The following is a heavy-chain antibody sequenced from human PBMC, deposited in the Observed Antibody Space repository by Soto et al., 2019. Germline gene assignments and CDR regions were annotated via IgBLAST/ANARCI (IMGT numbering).Heavy chain of an antibody. J-gene: IGHJ4*02. CDR3: ARGPPFGY. V-gene: IGHV4-30-2*01. Sequence: SETLSLTCAVSGCSISSGGYSWSWIRQPPGKGLEWIGYIYHSGSTYYNPSLKSRVTTSVDRSKNQFSLKLSSVTAADTAVYYCARGPPFGYWGQGTLVTVSS. CDR1: GCSISSGGYS. CDR2: IYHSGST. D-gene: IGHD3-10*01.